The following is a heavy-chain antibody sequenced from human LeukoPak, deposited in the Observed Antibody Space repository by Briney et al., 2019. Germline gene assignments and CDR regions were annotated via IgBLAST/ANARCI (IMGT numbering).Heavy chain of an antibody. Sequence: GGSLRLSCAASGFTFSRYSMNWVRQAPGKGLEWVSSISGSSIYKYYADSVKGRFTISRDNAKNSLYLQMNSLRAEDTAVYYCARDFYDSSGYYYDYWGQGTLVTVSS. CDR3: ARDFYDSSGYYYDY. CDR2: ISGSSIYK. CDR1: GFTFSRYS. J-gene: IGHJ4*02. D-gene: IGHD3-22*01. V-gene: IGHV3-21*01.